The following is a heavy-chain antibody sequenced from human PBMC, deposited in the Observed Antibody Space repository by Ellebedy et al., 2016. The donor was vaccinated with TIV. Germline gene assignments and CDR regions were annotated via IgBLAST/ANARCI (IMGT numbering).Heavy chain of an antibody. J-gene: IGHJ4*02. CDR3: AKDSMPAFQYYDWLRTTLDS. V-gene: IGHV3-30*18. CDR1: GFTFSVYA. CDR2: TSHDESNK. Sequence: GESLKISCAASGFTFSVYAMHWVRQAPAKGLEWVGFTSHDESNKHYADSVKGRFTISRDNSKNTLYLEMDSLTTEDTAVYYCAKDSMPAFQYYDWLRTTLDSWGQGTLVTVSS. D-gene: IGHD3-9*01.